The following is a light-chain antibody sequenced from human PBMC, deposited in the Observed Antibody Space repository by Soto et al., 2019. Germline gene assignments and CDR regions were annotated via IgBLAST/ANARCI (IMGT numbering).Light chain of an antibody. J-gene: IGKJ1*01. CDR2: GAS. V-gene: IGKV3-15*01. CDR1: QSVSSN. CDR3: QQYNNWPPWT. Sequence: EIVMTQSPATLSVSPGERAILSCRASQSVSSNLAWYQQKPGQAPRLLIYGASTRATGIPVRFSGSGSGTEFTLTISSLQSEDFAVYYCQQYNNWPPWTFGQGTKVEFK.